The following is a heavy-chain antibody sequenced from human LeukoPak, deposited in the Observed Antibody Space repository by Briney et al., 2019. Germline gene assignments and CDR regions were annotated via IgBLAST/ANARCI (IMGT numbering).Heavy chain of an antibody. CDR1: GYTFTGYY. J-gene: IGHJ4*02. D-gene: IGHD6-19*01. Sequence: ASVKVSCKASGYTFTGYYMHWVRQAPGQGLEWMGRINPNSGGTNYAQKFQGRVTMTRDTSISTAYMELSRLRSDDTAVYYYATSIAVARGLDYWGQGTLVTVSS. CDR3: ATSIAVARGLDY. V-gene: IGHV1-2*06. CDR2: INPNSGGT.